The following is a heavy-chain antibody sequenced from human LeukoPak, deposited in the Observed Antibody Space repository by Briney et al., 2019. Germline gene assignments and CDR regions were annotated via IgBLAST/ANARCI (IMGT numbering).Heavy chain of an antibody. D-gene: IGHD2-15*01. J-gene: IGHJ4*02. CDR1: GFTFSSSA. CDR2: ISNNGGYT. Sequence: PGGSLRLSSAASGFTFSSSAMSWVRQAPGKGLEWVSAISNNGGYTYYADSVQGRFTISRDNSKSTLCLQMNSLRAEDTAVYYCAKQLGYCSDGSCYFPYWGQGTLVTVSS. V-gene: IGHV3-23*01. CDR3: AKQLGYCSDGSCYFPY.